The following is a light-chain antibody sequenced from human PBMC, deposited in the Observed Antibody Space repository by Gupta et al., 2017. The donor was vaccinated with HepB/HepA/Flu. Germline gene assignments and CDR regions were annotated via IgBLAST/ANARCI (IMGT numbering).Light chain of an antibody. CDR2: ENN. J-gene: IGLJ2*01. V-gene: IGLV1-51*01. Sequence: QSVLTQPPSVSAAPGQKVTISCSGNSPNVGNNYISWYQQVPGTAPRLLIYENNKRPPGIPDRVSGSKSGTSDTLGITGLQTGDEADYYCATWDVSLRAVVLGGGTKLTVL. CDR1: SPNVGNNY. CDR3: ATWDVSLRAVV.